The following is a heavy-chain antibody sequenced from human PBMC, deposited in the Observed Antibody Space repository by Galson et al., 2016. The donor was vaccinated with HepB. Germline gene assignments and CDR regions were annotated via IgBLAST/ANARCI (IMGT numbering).Heavy chain of an antibody. CDR3: ARRGLFERLLFFDY. CDR1: GFTVSSNY. V-gene: IGHV4-39*01. Sequence: LRLSCAVSGFTVSSNYMSWVRQTPGKGLEWIGTIYYSGSTYYNPSLKSRVTISVDTPKNQFSLKVNSVTAADTAVYYCARRGLFERLLFFDYWGPGGLVTVSS. CDR2: IYYSGST. J-gene: IGHJ4*02. D-gene: IGHD3-3*01.